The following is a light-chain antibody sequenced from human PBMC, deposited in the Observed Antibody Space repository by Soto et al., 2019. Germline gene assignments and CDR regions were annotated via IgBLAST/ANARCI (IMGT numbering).Light chain of an antibody. J-gene: IGKJ1*01. Sequence: EIVMTQSPATLSVSPGEGATLSCRASQSIRSNLAWYQQKPGQAPRLLFYDASVRATGIPARFSGSGSGTEFTLTISSLQSADFAIYYCQQYNNWPRTFGQGTKVDIK. CDR1: QSIRSN. CDR3: QQYNNWPRT. CDR2: DAS. V-gene: IGKV3-15*01.